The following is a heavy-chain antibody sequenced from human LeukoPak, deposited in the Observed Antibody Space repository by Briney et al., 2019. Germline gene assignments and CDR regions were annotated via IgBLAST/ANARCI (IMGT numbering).Heavy chain of an antibody. D-gene: IGHD3-9*01. J-gene: IGHJ4*02. V-gene: IGHV4-34*01. CDR2: INHSGST. CDR3: ARGTLSYDILTGYQPPFDY. Sequence: SETLSLTCAVYGGSFSGYYWSWIRQPPGKGLEWIGEINHSGSTNYNPSLKSRVTISVDTSKNQFSLKLSSVTAADTAVYYCARGTLSYDILTGYQPPFDYWGQGTLVTVSS. CDR1: GGSFSGYY.